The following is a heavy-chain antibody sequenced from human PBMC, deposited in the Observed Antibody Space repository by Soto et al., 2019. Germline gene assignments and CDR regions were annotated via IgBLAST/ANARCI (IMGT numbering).Heavy chain of an antibody. Sequence: QITLKESGPTLVKPTQTLTLTCTFSGFSLSTSGVGVGWIRQPPGKALEWLALIYWDEDKRYSPSLKTRLTITKDTSTNEVVLTMTNMDPVDTGTYYCAHKGGRGAGMDVWGQGPTVAVSS. CDR3: AHKGGRGAGMDV. V-gene: IGHV2-5*02. CDR2: IYWDEDK. D-gene: IGHD2-15*01. CDR1: GFSLSTSGVG. J-gene: IGHJ6*02.